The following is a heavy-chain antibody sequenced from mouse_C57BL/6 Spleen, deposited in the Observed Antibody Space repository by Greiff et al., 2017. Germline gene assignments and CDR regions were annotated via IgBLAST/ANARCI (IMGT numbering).Heavy chain of an antibody. J-gene: IGHJ2*01. CDR2: INPNNGGT. Sequence: VHVKQSGPELVKPGASVKIPCKASGYTFTDYNMDWVKQSHGKSLEWIGDINPNNGGTIYNQKFKGKATLTVDKSSSTAYMELRSLTSEDTAVYYCARNYGSSYSFDYWGQGTTLTVSS. V-gene: IGHV1-18*01. CDR3: ARNYGSSYSFDY. D-gene: IGHD1-1*01. CDR1: GYTFTDYN.